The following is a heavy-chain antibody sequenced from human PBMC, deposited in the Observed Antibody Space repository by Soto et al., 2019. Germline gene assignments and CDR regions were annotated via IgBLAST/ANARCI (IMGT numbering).Heavy chain of an antibody. J-gene: IGHJ3*02. CDR1: GFTFSSYW. V-gene: IGHV3-74*01. D-gene: IGHD4-17*01. CDR3: ARGDYGPTRDAFDI. Sequence: EVQLVESGGGLVRPGGSLRLSCAASGFTFSSYWMHWVRQAPGKGLVWVSRITSDGSSTSYADSVKGRFTISRDNAKNTLSLQMNSLRAEDTAAYYCARGDYGPTRDAFDIWGQGTMVTVSS. CDR2: ITSDGSST.